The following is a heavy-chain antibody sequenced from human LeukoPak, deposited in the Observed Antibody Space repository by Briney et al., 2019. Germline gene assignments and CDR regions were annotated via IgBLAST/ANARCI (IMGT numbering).Heavy chain of an antibody. V-gene: IGHV3-23*01. CDR2: ISGSGGHT. J-gene: IGHJ4*02. CDR3: AKDRTVVAGTSLDD. Sequence: GGSLRLSCAASGFTFSRYAMSWVRQAPGKGLEWVSSISGSGGHTYYADSVKGRFTMSRDNSKNTLYLQMTSLRAEDTAVYYCAKDRTVVAGTSLDDWGQGTLVTASS. D-gene: IGHD6-19*01. CDR1: GFTFSRYA.